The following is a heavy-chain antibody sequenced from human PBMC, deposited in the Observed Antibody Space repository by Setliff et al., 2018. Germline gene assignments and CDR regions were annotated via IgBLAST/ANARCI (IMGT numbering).Heavy chain of an antibody. CDR3: ARVYLAGSGWDKANSLDI. J-gene: IGHJ3*02. V-gene: IGHV1-46*03. CDR2: INPSGGGT. CDR1: GYTFIYYY. Sequence: GASVKVSCKASGYTFIYYYIHWVRQAPGQGLEWMGLINPSGGGTIYARKFQGRVTMARETPTSTVYMELSGLRSEDTAVYYCARVYLAGSGWDKANSLDIWGQGTMVTVSS. D-gene: IGHD6-19*01.